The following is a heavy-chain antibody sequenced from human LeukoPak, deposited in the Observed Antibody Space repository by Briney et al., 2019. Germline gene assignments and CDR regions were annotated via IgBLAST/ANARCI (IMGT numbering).Heavy chain of an antibody. CDR1: AFIFSSYG. CDR2: ISSSSSTI. J-gene: IGHJ5*02. D-gene: IGHD6-13*01. Sequence: GGSLRLSCAASAFIFSSYGMHWVRQAPGKGLEWVSYISSSSSTIYYADSVKGRFTISRDNAKNSLYLQMNSLRAEDTAVYYCARGRAAAAYFWFDPWGHGTLVTVSS. V-gene: IGHV3-48*01. CDR3: ARGRAAAAYFWFDP.